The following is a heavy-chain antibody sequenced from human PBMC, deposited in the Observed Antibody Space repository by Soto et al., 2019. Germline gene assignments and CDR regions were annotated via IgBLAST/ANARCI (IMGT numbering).Heavy chain of an antibody. Sequence: QVQLVESGGGVVQPGRSLRLSCAASGFTFSSYGMHWVRQAPGKGLEWVAVISYDGSNKYYADSVKGRFTISRDNSKITLYLQMNSLRAEDTAVYYCAKIWDTNWGHSDFDYWGQGTLVTVSS. J-gene: IGHJ4*02. CDR1: GFTFSSYG. CDR2: ISYDGSNK. D-gene: IGHD7-27*01. V-gene: IGHV3-30*18. CDR3: AKIWDTNWGHSDFDY.